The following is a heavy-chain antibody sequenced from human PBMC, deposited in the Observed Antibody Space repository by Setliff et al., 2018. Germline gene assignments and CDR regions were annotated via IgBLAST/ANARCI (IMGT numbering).Heavy chain of an antibody. V-gene: IGHV4-31*03. CDR3: ARAPRYFDSTGSYFDG. Sequence: SETLSLTCTVSGDSFTSGHYYWSWIRQHPGKGLEWIGYIYYSGSTYYNPSLKSRVTMSIDKSKNEFSLKMSSVTAADTAVYYCARAPRYFDSTGSYFDGWGQGTLVTVSS. CDR1: GDSFTSGHYY. CDR2: IYYSGST. D-gene: IGHD3-22*01. J-gene: IGHJ4*02.